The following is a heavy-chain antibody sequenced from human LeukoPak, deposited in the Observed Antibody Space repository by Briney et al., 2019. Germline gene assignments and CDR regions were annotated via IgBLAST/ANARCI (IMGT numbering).Heavy chain of an antibody. CDR2: IKQDGSEK. CDR1: GFTFSSYW. V-gene: IGHV3-7*01. D-gene: IGHD6-6*01. Sequence: GGSLRLSCAASGFTFSSYWMSWVRQAPGKGLEWVANIKQDGSEKYYVDSVKGRFTISRDNAKNSLYLQMNSLRAEDTAVYYCARDPLIAAPVYFDYWGQGTLVTVSS. CDR3: ARDPLIAAPVYFDY. J-gene: IGHJ4*02.